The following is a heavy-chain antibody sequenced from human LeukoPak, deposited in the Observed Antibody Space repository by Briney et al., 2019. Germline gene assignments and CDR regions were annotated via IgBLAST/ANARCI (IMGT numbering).Heavy chain of an antibody. D-gene: IGHD3/OR15-3a*01. CDR1: GGSISSYY. V-gene: IGHV4-59*08. CDR2: IYYSGST. Sequence: SETLSLTCTVSGGSISSYYWSWIRQPPGKGLEWIGYIYYSGSTNYNPSLKSRVTISVDTSKNQFSLKLSSVTAADTAVYYCARLWPAATSSTFDFWGQGTLVTVSS. J-gene: IGHJ4*02. CDR3: ARLWPAATSSTFDF.